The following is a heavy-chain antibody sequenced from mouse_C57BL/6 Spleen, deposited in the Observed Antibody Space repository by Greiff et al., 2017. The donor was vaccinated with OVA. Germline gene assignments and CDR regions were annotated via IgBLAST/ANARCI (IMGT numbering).Heavy chain of an antibody. J-gene: IGHJ2*01. CDR2: IYPGSGST. V-gene: IGHV1-55*01. Sequence: VQLQQPGAELVKPGASVKMSCKASGYTFTSYWITWVKQRPGQGLEWIGDIYPGSGSTNYNEKFKGKATLTVDTSSSTAYMQLSSLTSEDTAVYYCARWGTVYYYDDWGKGTTLTVSS. CDR3: ARWGTVYYYDD. D-gene: IGHD3-3*01. CDR1: GYTFTSYW.